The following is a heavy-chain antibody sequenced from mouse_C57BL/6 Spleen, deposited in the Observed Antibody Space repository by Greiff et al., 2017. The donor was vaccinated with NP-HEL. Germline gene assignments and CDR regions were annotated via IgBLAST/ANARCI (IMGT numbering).Heavy chain of an antibody. CDR3: ANSGLDY. D-gene: IGHD3-2*02. Sequence: VQLQQSGPELVKPGASVKISCKASGYAFSSSWMNWVKQRPGKGLEWIGRIYPGDGDTNYNGKFKGKATLTADKSSSTAYMQLSSLTSEDSAVYFCANSGLDYWGQGTTLTVSS. CDR1: GYAFSSSW. V-gene: IGHV1-82*01. J-gene: IGHJ2*01. CDR2: IYPGDGDT.